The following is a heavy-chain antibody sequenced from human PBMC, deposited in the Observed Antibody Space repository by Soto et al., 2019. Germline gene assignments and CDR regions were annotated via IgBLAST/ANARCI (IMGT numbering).Heavy chain of an antibody. CDR2: INHSGST. V-gene: IGHV4-34*01. J-gene: IGHJ6*03. D-gene: IGHD3-10*01. CDR3: ARGGKGSGSYYREYYYYYMDV. Sequence: SETLSLTCAVYGGSFSGYYWSWIRQPPGKGLEWIGEINHSGSTNYNPSLKSRVTISVDTSKNQFSLKLSSVTAADTAVYYCARGGKGSGSYYREYYYYYMDVWGKGTTVTVSS. CDR1: GGSFSGYY.